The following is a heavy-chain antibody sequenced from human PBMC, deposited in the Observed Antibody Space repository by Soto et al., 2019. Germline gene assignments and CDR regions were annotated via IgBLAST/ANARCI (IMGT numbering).Heavy chain of an antibody. J-gene: IGHJ6*02. D-gene: IGHD3-9*01. V-gene: IGHV3-23*01. CDR3: AMMYYDILTGSRGYYYYGMDV. Sequence: GGSLRLSCAASGFTFSSYAMSWVRQAPGKGLEWVSAISGSGGSTYHADSVKGRFTISRDNSKNTLYLQMNSLRAEDTAVYYCAMMYYDILTGSRGYYYYGMDVWGQGTTVTVSS. CDR1: GFTFSSYA. CDR2: ISGSGGST.